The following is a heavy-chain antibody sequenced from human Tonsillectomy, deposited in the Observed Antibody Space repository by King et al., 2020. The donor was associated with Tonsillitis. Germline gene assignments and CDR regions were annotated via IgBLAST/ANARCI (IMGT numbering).Heavy chain of an antibody. CDR3: ARTLALRYFAWLLSDSYGMDV. J-gene: IGHJ6*04. V-gene: IGHV1-8*01. CDR1: GYTFTSYD. Sequence: QVQLVESGAEVKKPGASVKVSCKASGYTFTSYDINWGRQATGQGLEWMGWMNPNSGNTGNAQKFQGRGTMTRNTSISTAYMGLCSLRSEAAAVYYCARTLALRYFAWLLSDSYGMDVCGEGTTVTVSS. D-gene: IGHD3-9*01. CDR2: MNPNSGNT.